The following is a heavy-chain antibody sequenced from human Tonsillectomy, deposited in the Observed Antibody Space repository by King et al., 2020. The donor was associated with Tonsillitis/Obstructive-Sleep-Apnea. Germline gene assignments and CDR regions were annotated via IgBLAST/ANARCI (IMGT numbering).Heavy chain of an antibody. CDR3: ARDTPRALDFWSGYYTRDAFDI. J-gene: IGHJ3*02. CDR1: GYTFTSYG. D-gene: IGHD3-3*01. CDR2: ISAYNGNT. Sequence: VQLVESGAEVKKPGASVKVSCKASGYTFTSYGISWVRQAPGQGLEWMGWISAYNGNTNYAQKLPGRVTMTTDTTTRTAYMGLRSLRSDDTAVYYCARDTPRALDFWSGYYTRDAFDIWGQGTMVTVSS. V-gene: IGHV1-18*01.